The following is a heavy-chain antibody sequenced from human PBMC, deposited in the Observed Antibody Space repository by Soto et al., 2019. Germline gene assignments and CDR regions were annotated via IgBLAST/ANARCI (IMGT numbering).Heavy chain of an antibody. V-gene: IGHV1-18*04. Sequence: QVQLVQSGAEVKKPGASVKVSCKASGYTFTNYGISWVRQAPGQGLEWMGWISAYNGHTNYAQKLQGRVTMTTDTSTSTAYMELRSLRSDDTAVYYCARDLSYYLDSSDRPGAFDIWGRGTMVTVSS. J-gene: IGHJ3*02. CDR2: ISAYNGHT. CDR3: ARDLSYYLDSSDRPGAFDI. D-gene: IGHD3-22*01. CDR1: GYTFTNYG.